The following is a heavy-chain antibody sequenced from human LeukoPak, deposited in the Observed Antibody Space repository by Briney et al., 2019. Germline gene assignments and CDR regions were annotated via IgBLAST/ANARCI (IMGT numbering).Heavy chain of an antibody. CDR3: AKRRTTVITMDYFDY. D-gene: IGHD4-17*01. V-gene: IGHV3-23*01. CDR1: GFTFSNYA. CDR2: ISGGTGTP. Sequence: AGGSLRLSCAASGFTFSNYAMSWVRQAPGKGLEWVSGISGGTGTPFYADSVKGRFTISRDNSKNTLYLQMSSLRGGDTAVYFCAKRRTTVITMDYFDYWGQGTLVTVSS. J-gene: IGHJ4*02.